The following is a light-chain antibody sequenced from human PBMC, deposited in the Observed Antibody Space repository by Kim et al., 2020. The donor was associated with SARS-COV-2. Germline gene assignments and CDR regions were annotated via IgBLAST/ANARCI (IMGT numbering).Light chain of an antibody. J-gene: IGLJ2*01. CDR3: QAWDSSTVV. CDR1: KLGDKY. CDR2: QHN. V-gene: IGLV3-1*01. Sequence: VSPGQTASITCSGDKLGDKYACWYQQKPGQSPVLVIYQHNKRPSGIPERFSGSNSGNTASLTISGTQAMDEADYYCQAWDSSTVVFAGGTQLTVL.